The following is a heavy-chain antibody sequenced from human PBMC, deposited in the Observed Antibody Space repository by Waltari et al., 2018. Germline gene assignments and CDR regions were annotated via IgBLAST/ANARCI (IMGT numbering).Heavy chain of an antibody. CDR2: ISSSSSYI. D-gene: IGHD3-22*01. CDR3: ARTYDSSGFDY. J-gene: IGHJ4*02. Sequence: EVQLVESGGGLVKPGGSLRLSCAASGFTFSCYSMNWVRQAPGKGLEWVSSISSSSSYIYYAVSVKGRFTISRDNAKNSLYLQMNSLRAEDTAVYYCARTYDSSGFDYWGQGTLVTVSS. V-gene: IGHV3-21*01. CDR1: GFTFSCYS.